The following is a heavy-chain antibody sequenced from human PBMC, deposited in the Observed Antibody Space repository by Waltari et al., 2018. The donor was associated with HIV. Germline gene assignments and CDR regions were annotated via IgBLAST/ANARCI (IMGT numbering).Heavy chain of an antibody. CDR2: IKSDGSDI. J-gene: IGHJ2*01. V-gene: IGHV3-74*01. CDR1: GFTFSNHW. Sequence: EVQLVESGGGLVQPGGSLRLSCAASGFTFSNHWMNWVRQAPGKGLVWVSHIKSDGSDITYADSVKGRFTISRDNAKNTLYLQMTSLRAEDTAVYYCADPFADLDLWGRGTLVTVSS. CDR3: ADPFADLDL.